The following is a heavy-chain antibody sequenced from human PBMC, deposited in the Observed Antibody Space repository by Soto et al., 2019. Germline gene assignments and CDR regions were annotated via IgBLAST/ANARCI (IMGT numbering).Heavy chain of an antibody. V-gene: IGHV4-61*01. CDR3: ARDSWAYFDY. D-gene: IGHD1-26*01. CDR2: VSSSGST. J-gene: IGHJ4*02. CDR1: DGSVSSGNYY. Sequence: QVQLQESGPGLVKPSETLSLTCTVSDGSVSSGNYYWSWIRQPPGKGLEWIGYVSSSGSTTYNPSLKSRVTISVDTSKNQFSLKLTSLTAADTVVYYCARDSWAYFDYWGQGTLVTVSS.